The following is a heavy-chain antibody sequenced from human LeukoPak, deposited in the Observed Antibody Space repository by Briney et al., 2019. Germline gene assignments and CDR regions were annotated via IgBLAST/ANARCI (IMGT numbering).Heavy chain of an antibody. Sequence: SGGSLRLSCAASGFTVVRYWMRWFRQSPQKGLEWVGSIKEDGSEKYYVDSVKGRFTISRDNTNNSVLLQMNRLRVEDTALYYGVRNYVWGTSYPDYWGQGTLVTVSS. V-gene: IGHV3-7*01. D-gene: IGHD3-16*01. CDR2: IKEDGSEK. CDR1: GFTVVRYW. J-gene: IGHJ4*02. CDR3: VRNYVWGTSYPDY.